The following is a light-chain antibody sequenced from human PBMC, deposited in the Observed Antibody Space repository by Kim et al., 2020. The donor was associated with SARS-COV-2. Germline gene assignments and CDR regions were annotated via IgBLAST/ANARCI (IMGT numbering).Light chain of an antibody. CDR1: QSIASR. J-gene: IGKJ3*01. Sequence: ASVGDRVTLTCRASQSIASRLAWYQQEPGKAPNLLIYDASTLESGVPSRFSGSGSGTEFTLTISSLQPDDFATYYCQQYKSYPLSFGPGTKVDIK. CDR2: DAS. CDR3: QQYKSYPLS. V-gene: IGKV1-5*01.